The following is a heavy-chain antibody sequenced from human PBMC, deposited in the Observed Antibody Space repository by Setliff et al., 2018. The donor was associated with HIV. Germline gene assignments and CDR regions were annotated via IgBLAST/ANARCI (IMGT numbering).Heavy chain of an antibody. CDR2: IYENAYA. CDR1: GGSMNNYY. CDR3: ARAQMHRGVVSWSLYYFDY. J-gene: IGHJ4*02. D-gene: IGHD3-10*01. Sequence: PSETLSLTCTVSGGSMNNYYWNWIRQTPGKGLEWIGYIYENAYAHYTVSLRSRVTVSMDTSKNQFSLTLRSVTAADRAVYCCARAQMHRGVVSWSLYYFDYWGQGALVTVSS. V-gene: IGHV4-59*01.